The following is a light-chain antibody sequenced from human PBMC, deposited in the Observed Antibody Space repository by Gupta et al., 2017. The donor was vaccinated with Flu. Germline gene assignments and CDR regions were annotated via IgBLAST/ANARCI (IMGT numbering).Light chain of an antibody. Sequence: SSDVGRSDSVSWYQQHPDKAPKLIIFDVTKRPSGVSSRFSGSKSGNTASLTISGLQPEDETDYYCCSYTSGSTFYVFGTGTKVTVL. CDR3: CSYTSGSTFYV. CDR2: DVT. V-gene: IGLV2-14*03. J-gene: IGLJ1*01. CDR1: SSDVGRSDS.